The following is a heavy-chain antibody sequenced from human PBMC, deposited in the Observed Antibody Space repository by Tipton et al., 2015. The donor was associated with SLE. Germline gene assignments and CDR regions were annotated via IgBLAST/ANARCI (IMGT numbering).Heavy chain of an antibody. CDR1: GVSISSSY. J-gene: IGHJ4*02. CDR3: ARALGYNYSYDYFDY. V-gene: IGHV4-59*01. D-gene: IGHD5-18*01. CDR2: IYFSGTT. Sequence: TLSLTCNVSGVSISSSYWSWIRQPPGKGLEWIGYIYFSGTTNYNPPLKSRVTISVDPSKNQFSLKLSSVTAADTAVYYCARALGYNYSYDYFDYWGQGTLVTVSS.